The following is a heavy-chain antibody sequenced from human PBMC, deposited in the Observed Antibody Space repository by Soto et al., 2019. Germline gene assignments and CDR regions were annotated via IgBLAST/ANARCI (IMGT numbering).Heavy chain of an antibody. Sequence: GGSLRLSCAASGFTFSSYAMSWVRQAPWKGLEWVSAISGSGGSTYYADSVKGRFTISRDNSKNTLYLQMNSLRAEDTAVYYCAKGGPITIFGLRGAFDIWGQGTMVTVSS. CDR2: ISGSGGST. D-gene: IGHD3-3*01. J-gene: IGHJ3*02. CDR3: AKGGPITIFGLRGAFDI. V-gene: IGHV3-23*01. CDR1: GFTFSSYA.